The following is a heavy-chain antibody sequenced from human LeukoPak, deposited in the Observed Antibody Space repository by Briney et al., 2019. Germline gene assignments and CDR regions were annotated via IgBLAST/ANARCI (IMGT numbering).Heavy chain of an antibody. CDR2: INHSGST. CDR1: GGSFSGYY. D-gene: IGHD3-22*01. CDR3: ARASYDSSGYCPFDY. Sequence: PSETLSLTCAVYGGSFSGYYWSWIRQPPGKGLEWTGEINHSGSTNYNPSLKSRVTISVDTSKNQFSLKLSSVTAADTAVYYCARASYDSSGYCPFDYWGQGTLVTVSS. V-gene: IGHV4-34*01. J-gene: IGHJ4*02.